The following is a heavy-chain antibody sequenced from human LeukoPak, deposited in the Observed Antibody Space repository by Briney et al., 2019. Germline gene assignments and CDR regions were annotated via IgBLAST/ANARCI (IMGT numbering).Heavy chain of an antibody. Sequence: GGSLRLSCAASGFTFSSYAMSWVRQAPGEGLEWVANINQDGTEKYYVDSVKGRFTISRDYAKNSLYLQMNSLRVEDTAVYYCAKVAKYYYGPETYYFFEQWGQGTPVTASS. CDR1: GFTFSSYA. D-gene: IGHD3-10*01. J-gene: IGHJ4*02. V-gene: IGHV3-7*01. CDR2: INQDGTEK. CDR3: AKVAKYYYGPETYYFFEQ.